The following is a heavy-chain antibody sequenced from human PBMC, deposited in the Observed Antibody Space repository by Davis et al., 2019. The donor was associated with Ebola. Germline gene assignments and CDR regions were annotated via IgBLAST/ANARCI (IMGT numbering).Heavy chain of an antibody. J-gene: IGHJ4*02. Sequence: PSETLSLTCAVYGGSFSGYYWSWIRQPPGKGLEWIGEINHSGSTNYNPSLKSRVTISVDTSKNQFSLKLSSVTAADTAVYYCARGREGMGIAAVHFDYWGQGTLVTVSS. D-gene: IGHD6-13*01. V-gene: IGHV4-34*01. CDR2: INHSGST. CDR1: GGSFSGYY. CDR3: ARGREGMGIAAVHFDY.